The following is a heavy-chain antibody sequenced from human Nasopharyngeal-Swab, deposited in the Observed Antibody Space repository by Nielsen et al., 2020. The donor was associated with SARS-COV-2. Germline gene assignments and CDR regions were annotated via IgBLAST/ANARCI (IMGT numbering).Heavy chain of an antibody. V-gene: IGHV3-13*01. Sequence: GESLKISCAASGFTFTSYNMHWVRQATGKGLEWVSAIGTAGDTYYPGSVKGRFTISRENAKNSLYLRMNSLRAGDTAVYYCARERTDCSGGSCYSYGMDVWGQGTTVTVSS. CDR2: IGTAGDT. CDR3: ARERTDCSGGSCYSYGMDV. J-gene: IGHJ6*02. D-gene: IGHD2-15*01. CDR1: GFTFTSYN.